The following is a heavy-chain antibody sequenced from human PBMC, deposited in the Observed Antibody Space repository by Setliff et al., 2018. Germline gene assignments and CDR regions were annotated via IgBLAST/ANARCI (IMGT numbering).Heavy chain of an antibody. CDR1: GYIFAGYY. J-gene: IGHJ4*02. D-gene: IGHD2-2*01. Sequence: GASVKVSCKASGYIFAGYYMHWVRQTPGQGLEWMGWINPISGGANYAPQFQGRVIMTTDTSTNTAYMDLRSLRSDDTAVYYCERLVRYCTTTTCQRTSGDDFWGQGTLVTVSS. CDR3: ERLVRYCTTTTCQRTSGDDF. CDR2: INPISGGA. V-gene: IGHV1-2*02.